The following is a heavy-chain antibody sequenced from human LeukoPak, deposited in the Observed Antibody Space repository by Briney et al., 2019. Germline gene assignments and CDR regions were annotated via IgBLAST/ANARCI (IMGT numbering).Heavy chain of an antibody. Sequence: GGSLRLSCAASGLTFSRDYMHSVRQAPRKGLVCVSGINSDGGSTTYADPVRGRFTISRANPKNSLHLQMNSLKVEDTAVYYCTRVFVGDEYSSSGYWGQGTLVTVSS. CDR1: GLTFSRDY. CDR3: TRVFVGDEYSSSGY. CDR2: INSDGGST. J-gene: IGHJ4*02. D-gene: IGHD6-13*01. V-gene: IGHV3-74*01.